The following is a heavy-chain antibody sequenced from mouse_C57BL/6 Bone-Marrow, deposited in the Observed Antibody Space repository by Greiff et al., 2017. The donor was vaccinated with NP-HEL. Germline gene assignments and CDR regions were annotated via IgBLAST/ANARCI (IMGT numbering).Heavy chain of an antibody. D-gene: IGHD1-1*01. Sequence: VQLQQSGTVLARPGASVKMSCKTSGYTFTSYWMPWVKQRPGQGLEWIGAIYPGNSDTSYNQKFKGKAKLTAVTSASTAYMELSSLTNEDSAVYYCTTITTVVAPGWGQGTTLTVSS. CDR2: IYPGNSDT. V-gene: IGHV1-5*01. CDR1: GYTFTSYW. CDR3: TTITTVVAPG. J-gene: IGHJ2*01.